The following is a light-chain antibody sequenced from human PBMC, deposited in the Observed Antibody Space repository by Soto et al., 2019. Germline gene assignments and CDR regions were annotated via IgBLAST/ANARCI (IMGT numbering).Light chain of an antibody. J-gene: IGKJ5*01. Sequence: DIVMTQSPDSLAVSLGERATINCKSSQSILSSSNNENSLAWFQQQPGQPPKLLIYWASTRESGVPDRFSGSGSGTDFTLTISSLHAEDVAVYYCQQYYSSVVTFGQGTRLEIK. CDR3: QQYYSSVVT. V-gene: IGKV4-1*01. CDR2: WAS. CDR1: QSILSSSNNENS.